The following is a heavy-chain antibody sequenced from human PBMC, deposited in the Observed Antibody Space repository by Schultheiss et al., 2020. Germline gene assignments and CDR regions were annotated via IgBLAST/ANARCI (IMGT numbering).Heavy chain of an antibody. V-gene: IGHV4-4*02. CDR2: IYDSGST. J-gene: IGHJ6*02. CDR3: AREDYGDYRGYYYGMDV. Sequence: SETLSLTCTVSGGSISSSNWWSWVRQPPGKGLEWLGYIYDSGSTYYNPSLKSRVTISVDTSKNQFSLKLSSVTAADTAVYYCAREDYGDYRGYYYGMDVWGQGTTVTVSS. CDR1: GGSISSSNW. D-gene: IGHD4-17*01.